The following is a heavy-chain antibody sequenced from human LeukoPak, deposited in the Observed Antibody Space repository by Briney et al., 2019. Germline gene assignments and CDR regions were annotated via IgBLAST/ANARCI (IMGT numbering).Heavy chain of an antibody. D-gene: IGHD4-17*01. CDR2: IRSEPHSYAT. CDR3: ARATVTIDY. CDR1: GFTFSGST. J-gene: IGHJ4*02. Sequence: LPGRSLRLSCAASGFTFSGSTMHWVRQASGKGLEWVGRIRSEPHSYATAYTASVKGRFTISRDDSKNTAYLQMNSLRTEDTAVYYCARATVTIDYWGQGTLVTVSS. V-gene: IGHV3-73*01.